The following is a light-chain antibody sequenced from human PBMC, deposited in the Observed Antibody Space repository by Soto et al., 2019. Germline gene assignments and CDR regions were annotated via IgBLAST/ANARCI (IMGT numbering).Light chain of an antibody. CDR1: QTISRY. V-gene: IGKV1-39*01. CDR2: AAS. Sequence: DIQMTQSPSSLSASLGDRVTITCRASQTISRYLNWYRQKPGKAPELLIYAASILQSGVPSRFSGSGSGTDFNLTISSLQPEDLATYYCQQTYSSPPTFGQGPTFGQGTKLEIK. J-gene: IGKJ2*01. CDR3: QQTYSSPPTFGQGPT.